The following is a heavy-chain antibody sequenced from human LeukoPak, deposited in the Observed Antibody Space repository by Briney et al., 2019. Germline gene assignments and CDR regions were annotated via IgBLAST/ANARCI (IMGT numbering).Heavy chain of an antibody. Sequence: PSETLSLTCTVSGGSISSGSYYWSWIRQPAGKGLEWIGRIYTSGSTNYNPSLKSRVTISVDTSKNQFSLKLSSVTAADTAVYYCARGTAIPHSPLRWNYFYMDVWGKGTTVTVSS. J-gene: IGHJ6*03. V-gene: IGHV4-61*02. D-gene: IGHD5-18*01. CDR3: ARGTAIPHSPLRWNYFYMDV. CDR1: GGSISSGSYY. CDR2: IYTSGST.